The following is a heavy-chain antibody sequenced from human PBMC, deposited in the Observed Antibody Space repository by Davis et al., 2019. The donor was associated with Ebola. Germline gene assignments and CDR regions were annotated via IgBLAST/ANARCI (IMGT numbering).Heavy chain of an antibody. J-gene: IGHJ1*01. CDR1: GFTFSRYS. Sequence: GGSLRLSCAASGFTFSRYSVNWVRQAPGKGLEWVSFISSSSNYIYYADSVKGRFTVSRDNAKNSLYLQMNSLRAEDTAVYYCARGTNCDHWGQGTLVTVSS. D-gene: IGHD2-8*01. CDR2: ISSSSNYI. CDR3: ARGTNCDH. V-gene: IGHV3-21*04.